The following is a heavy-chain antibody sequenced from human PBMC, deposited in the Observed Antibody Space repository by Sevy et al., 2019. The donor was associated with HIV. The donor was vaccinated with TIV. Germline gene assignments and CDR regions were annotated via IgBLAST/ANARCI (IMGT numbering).Heavy chain of an antibody. V-gene: IGHV3-21*01. CDR3: ARDYCSGGSCYSAFDY. CDR1: GFTFSSYS. CDR2: ISSSSSYI. D-gene: IGHD2-15*01. Sequence: GGSLRLSCAASGFTFSSYSMNWVRQAPGKGLEWVSSISSSSSYIYYADSVKGRFTISRDNAKNSLYLQMNSLRAEDTAVYYCARDYCSGGSCYSAFDYWGQRTLVTVSS. J-gene: IGHJ4*02.